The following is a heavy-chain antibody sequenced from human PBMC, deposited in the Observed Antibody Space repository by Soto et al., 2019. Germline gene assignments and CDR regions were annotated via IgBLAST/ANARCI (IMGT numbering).Heavy chain of an antibody. CDR2: INEDGSEK. CDR1: GFTVSNYW. Sequence: VGSLTLSCAASGFTVSNYWTNWVRQAPGKGLEWVANINEDGSEKYYVDSAKGRFTISRDNAKNSLYLQMSSLRAEDTALYYCARGLFDYWGQGTLVTVS. CDR3: ARGLFDY. J-gene: IGHJ4*02. V-gene: IGHV3-7*01.